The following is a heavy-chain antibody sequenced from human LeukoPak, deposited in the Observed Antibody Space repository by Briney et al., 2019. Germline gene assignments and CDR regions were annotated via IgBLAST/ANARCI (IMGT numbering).Heavy chain of an antibody. CDR2: IKQDGSEK. Sequence: GGSLRLSCAASGFTFSSYWMSWVRQAPGKGLEWVANIKQDGSEKYYVDSVKGRFTISRDNAKNSLYLQMNSLRAQDTAVYYCAREYGGSSGNFDYWGQGTLVTVSS. CDR3: AREYGGSSGNFDY. D-gene: IGHD4-23*01. CDR1: GFTFSSYW. J-gene: IGHJ4*02. V-gene: IGHV3-7*01.